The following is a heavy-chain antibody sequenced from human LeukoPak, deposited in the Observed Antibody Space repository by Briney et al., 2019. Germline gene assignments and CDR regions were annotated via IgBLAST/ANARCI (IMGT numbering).Heavy chain of an antibody. J-gene: IGHJ6*04. Sequence: HPGGSLRLSCAASGFTFSSYGMSWVRQAPGKGLEWVSAISGSGGSTYYADYVKGRFTISRDNAKNSLYLQMNSLRAEDTAVYYCAELGITMIGGVWGKGTTVTISS. CDR3: AELGITMIGGV. CDR2: ISGSGGST. D-gene: IGHD3-10*02. V-gene: IGHV3-23*01. CDR1: GFTFSSYG.